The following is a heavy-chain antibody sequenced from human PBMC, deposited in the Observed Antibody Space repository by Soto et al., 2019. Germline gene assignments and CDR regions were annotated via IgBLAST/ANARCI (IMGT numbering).Heavy chain of an antibody. CDR3: VKVLSPRRSGYHGHFDY. CDR1: VFPFNTYA. D-gene: IGHD5-12*01. CDR2: ISSSGFAT. J-gene: IGHJ4*02. Sequence: PVGSLRLSCSASVFPFNTYAMHWIRHAPGKGLDDVSAISSSGFATYYTDSVKGRFTISRDNSKNTMYLQMSDLRHEDTALYYCVKVLSPRRSGYHGHFDYWRRGTLVTVSS. V-gene: IGHV3-64D*06.